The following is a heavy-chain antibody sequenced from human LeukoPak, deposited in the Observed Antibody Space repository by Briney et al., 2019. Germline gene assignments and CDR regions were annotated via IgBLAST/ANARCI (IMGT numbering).Heavy chain of an antibody. CDR1: GYTFINYG. CDR2: ISTHNGKT. D-gene: IGHD2-21*02. V-gene: IGHV1-18*01. Sequence: ASVKVSCKTSGYTFINYGIIWVRQAPGQGLEWMGWISTHNGKTNYAQNFQDRITMTTDTSTRTAYLEVRSLRSDDTNVYFRARQNCINTDCSLIQTYFDYWGQGTLVTVSS. J-gene: IGHJ4*02. CDR3: ARQNCINTDCSLIQTYFDY.